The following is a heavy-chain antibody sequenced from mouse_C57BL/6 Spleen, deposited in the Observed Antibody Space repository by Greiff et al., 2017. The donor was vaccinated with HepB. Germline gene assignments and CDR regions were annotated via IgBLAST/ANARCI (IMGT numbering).Heavy chain of an antibody. J-gene: IGHJ2*01. V-gene: IGHV5-9-1*02. Sequence: EVKLVESGEGLVKPGGSLKLSCAASGFTFSSYAMSWVRQTPEKRLEWVAYISSGGDYIYYADTVKGRFTISRDNARNTLYLQLSSLKSEDTAMYYCTRLYGYGYFDYWGQGTTLTVSS. CDR3: TRLYGYGYFDY. D-gene: IGHD2-2*01. CDR2: ISSGGDYI. CDR1: GFTFSSYA.